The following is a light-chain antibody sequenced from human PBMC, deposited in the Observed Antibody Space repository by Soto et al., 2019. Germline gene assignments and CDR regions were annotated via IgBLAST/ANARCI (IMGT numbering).Light chain of an antibody. CDR3: QQYSNWPRT. Sequence: EIVMTQSPATLSVSPGEKDTISCRACLSIINNLAWYQQKPGLAPRLLIYGASTRATVIPAWFTGSGSGTDFTLTISSLQSEDFAVYYCQQYSNWPRTVGQGTKVDIK. J-gene: IGKJ1*01. CDR1: LSIINN. V-gene: IGKV3-15*01. CDR2: GAS.